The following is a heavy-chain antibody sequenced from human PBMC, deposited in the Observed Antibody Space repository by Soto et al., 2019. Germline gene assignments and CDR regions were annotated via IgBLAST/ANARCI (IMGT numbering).Heavy chain of an antibody. J-gene: IGHJ6*02. CDR3: ARGKYCSGGSCYLALYYGMDV. CDR2: INHSGST. D-gene: IGHD2-15*01. V-gene: IGHV4-34*01. CDR1: GGSFSGYY. Sequence: SETLSLTCAVYGGSFSGYYWSWIRQPPGKGLEWIGEINHSGSTNYNPSLKSRVTISVDTSKNQFSLKLSSVTAADTAVYYCARGKYCSGGSCYLALYYGMDVWGQGTTVTSP.